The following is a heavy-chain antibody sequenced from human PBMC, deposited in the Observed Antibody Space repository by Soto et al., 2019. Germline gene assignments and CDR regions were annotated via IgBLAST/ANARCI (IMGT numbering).Heavy chain of an antibody. CDR1: GGSITASY. J-gene: IGHJ6*02. CDR2: IYDTGISGYTPST. CDR3: ARGEDAFFYYGLDV. V-gene: IGHV4-59*01. Sequence: TSETLYLTCTVSGGSITASYWSWIRRPPGKGLKWMAYIYDTGISGYTPSTSYNPSLKSRVTMSADTYKSQFSLKLTSVTAADTAVYSCARGEDAFFYYGLDVWGQGITVTVSS.